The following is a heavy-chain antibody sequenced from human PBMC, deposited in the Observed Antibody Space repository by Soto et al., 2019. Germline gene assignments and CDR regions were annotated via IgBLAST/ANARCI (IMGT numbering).Heavy chain of an antibody. V-gene: IGHV3-66*01. CDR1: GFNVSSNY. Sequence: GGSLRLSCAASGFNVSSNYMSWVRQAPGKRLEWVSILYSVGSEYYADSVKGRFTISRDNAKNSLYLQMNSLRAEDTAVYYCARGPSGYSSSWYGIDYWGQGTLVTVSS. J-gene: IGHJ4*02. CDR3: ARGPSGYSSSWYGIDY. CDR2: LYSVGSE. D-gene: IGHD6-13*01.